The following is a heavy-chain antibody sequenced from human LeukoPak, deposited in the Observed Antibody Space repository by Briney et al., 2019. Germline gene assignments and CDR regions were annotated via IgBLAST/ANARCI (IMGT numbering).Heavy chain of an antibody. J-gene: IGHJ4*02. CDR1: NGPISSYY. V-gene: IGHV4-59*01. CDR3: AREIGYGRPFDY. CDR2: IFYTGST. D-gene: IGHD1-26*01. Sequence: PSETLSLTCTVSNGPISSYYWNWIRQPPGKGLEWIGYIFYTGSTNYNPSLKSRATISVDPSKKQISLKLRSVTAADTAVYYCAREIGYGRPFDYWGQGTLVTVSS.